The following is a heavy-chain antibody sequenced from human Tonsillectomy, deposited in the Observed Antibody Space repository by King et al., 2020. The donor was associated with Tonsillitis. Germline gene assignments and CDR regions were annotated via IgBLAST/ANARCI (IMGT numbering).Heavy chain of an antibody. CDR1: GFTFSSYG. V-gene: IGHV3-30*18. Sequence: QLVQSGGGVVQPGRSLRLSCAASGFTFSSYGMHWVRQAPGKGLEWVAVISYDGSNKYYADSVKGRFTISRDNSKNTLYLQMNSLGAEDTAVYYCAKRQREWELTYWGQGTLVTVSS. CDR2: ISYDGSNK. D-gene: IGHD1-26*01. CDR3: AKRQREWELTY. J-gene: IGHJ4*02.